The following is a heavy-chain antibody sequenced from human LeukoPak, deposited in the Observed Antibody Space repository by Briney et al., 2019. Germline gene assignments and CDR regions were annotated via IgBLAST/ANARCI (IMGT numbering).Heavy chain of an antibody. Sequence: SETLSLTCTVSGGSISSSSYYWGWLRQPPGKGLEWLGSIYYSGSTYYNPPLKSRVTISVDTSKNQFSLKLSSVTAADTAVYYCARLEENYDSSGYYRTYYFDYWGQGTLVTVSS. CDR2: IYYSGST. CDR3: ARLEENYDSSGYYRTYYFDY. CDR1: GGSISSSSYY. D-gene: IGHD3-22*01. V-gene: IGHV4-39*01. J-gene: IGHJ4*02.